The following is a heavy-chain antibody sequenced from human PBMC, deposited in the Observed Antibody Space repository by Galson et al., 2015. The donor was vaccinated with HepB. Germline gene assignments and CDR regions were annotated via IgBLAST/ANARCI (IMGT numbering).Heavy chain of an antibody. D-gene: IGHD4-17*01. Sequence: ETLSLTCTVSGGSISSSSYYWGWIRQPPGKGLEWIGSIYYSGSTYYNPSLKSRVTISVDTSKNQFSLKLSSVTAADTAVYYCAQGPDYGDFYYYYYYGMDVWGQGTTVTVSS. CDR2: IYYSGST. CDR1: GGSISSSSYY. J-gene: IGHJ6*02. CDR3: AQGPDYGDFYYYYYYGMDV. V-gene: IGHV4-39*01.